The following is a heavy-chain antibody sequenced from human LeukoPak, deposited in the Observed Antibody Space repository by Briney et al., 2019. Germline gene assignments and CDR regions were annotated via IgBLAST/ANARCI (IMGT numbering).Heavy chain of an antibody. J-gene: IGHJ4*02. CDR1: GFTFSDYA. D-gene: IGHD2/OR15-2a*01. Sequence: GRSLRLSCAASGFTFSDYAMHWVRQAPGKGLEWVAIISYDGSNKYYADSVKGRFTISRDNSKNTLNLQMNSVKAEDTALYYCASGYCDSIDCQDFDYWGQGTQVTVSS. V-gene: IGHV3-30-3*01. CDR2: ISYDGSNK. CDR3: ASGYCDSIDCQDFDY.